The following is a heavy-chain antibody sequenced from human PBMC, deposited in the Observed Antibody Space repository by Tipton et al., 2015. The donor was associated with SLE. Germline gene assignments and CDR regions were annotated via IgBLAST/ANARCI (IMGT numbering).Heavy chain of an antibody. Sequence: SLRLSCAASGFTFSSYWMHWVRQAPGKGLVWVSRINSDGSSTNYADSVKGRFTISRDNAKNTLYLQMNSLRAEDTAVYYCAREKDTGDAFDIWGQGTMVTVFS. D-gene: IGHD2-15*01. CDR2: INSDGSST. CDR3: AREKDTGDAFDI. J-gene: IGHJ3*02. V-gene: IGHV3-74*01. CDR1: GFTFSSYW.